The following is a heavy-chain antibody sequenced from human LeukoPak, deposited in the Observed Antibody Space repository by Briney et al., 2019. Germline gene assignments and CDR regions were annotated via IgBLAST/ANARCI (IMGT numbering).Heavy chain of an antibody. CDR1: GFTFSSYE. D-gene: IGHD3-22*01. V-gene: IGHV3-48*03. J-gene: IGHJ3*02. CDR3: ARGGGITMIVVVITPPDAFDI. CDR2: ISRSGSTI. Sequence: GGSLRLSCAASGFTFSSYEMNWVRQAPGKGLEWVSYISRSGSTIYYADSVKGRFTISRDNAKNSLYLQMNSLRAEDTAVYYCARGGGITMIVVVITPPDAFDIWGQGTMVTVSS.